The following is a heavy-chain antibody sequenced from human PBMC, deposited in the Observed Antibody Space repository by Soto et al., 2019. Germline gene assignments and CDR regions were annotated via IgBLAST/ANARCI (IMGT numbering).Heavy chain of an antibody. V-gene: IGHV4-30-4*01. J-gene: IGHJ5*02. CDR3: ARTYGDPTRGSWFDP. CDR1: GGSISSGDYY. CDR2: IYYSGST. D-gene: IGHD4-17*01. Sequence: SETLSLTCTVSGGSISSGDYYWSWIRQPPGKGLEWIGYIYYSGSTYYTPSLKSRVTISVDTSKNQCSLKLSSVTAADTAVYYCARTYGDPTRGSWFDPWGQGTLVTVSS.